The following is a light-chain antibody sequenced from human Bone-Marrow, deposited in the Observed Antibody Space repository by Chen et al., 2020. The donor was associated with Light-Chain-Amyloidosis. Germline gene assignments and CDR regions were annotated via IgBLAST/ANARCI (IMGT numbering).Light chain of an antibody. CDR1: DLPTKY. J-gene: IGLJ2*01. V-gene: IGLV3-25*03. CDR3: QSADSSGTDEVI. CDR2: RDT. Sequence: SYELTQPPSVSVSPGQTARITCSGDDLPTKYAYWYQQKPGQASVLVIHRDTERPSGISERFSGSRSGTTATLTISGVQAEDAADYHCQSADSSGTDEVIFGGGTKLTVL.